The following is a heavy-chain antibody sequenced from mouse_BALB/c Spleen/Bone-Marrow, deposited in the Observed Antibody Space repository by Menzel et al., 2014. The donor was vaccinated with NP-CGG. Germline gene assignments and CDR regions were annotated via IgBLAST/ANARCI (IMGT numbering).Heavy chain of an antibody. CDR2: IDPANGNT. CDR3: ARFPYDYGGGDY. CDR1: GFNIKDTY. Sequence: VQLQQSGAERVKPGASVKLSCTASGFNIKDTYMHWVKQRPEQGLEWIGRIDPANGNTKYDPKFQGKATITADRSSNTGYLQLSSLTSEDTAVYYCARFPYDYGGGDYWGQGTTLTVSS. D-gene: IGHD2-4*01. J-gene: IGHJ2*01. V-gene: IGHV14-3*02.